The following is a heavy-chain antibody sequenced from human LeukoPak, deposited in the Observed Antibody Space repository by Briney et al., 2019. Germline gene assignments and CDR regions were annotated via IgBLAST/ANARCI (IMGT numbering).Heavy chain of an antibody. CDR3: ARESCSGGSCYSGPPNDY. V-gene: IGHV1-2*02. CDR2: INPNSGGT. CDR1: GYTFTGYY. D-gene: IGHD2-15*01. Sequence: ASVKVSCKASGYTFTGYYMHWVRQAPGQGLEWMGWINPNSGGTNYAQKLQGRVTMTRDTSISTAYMELSRLRSDDTAVYYCARESCSGGSCYSGPPNDYWGQGTLVTVSS. J-gene: IGHJ4*02.